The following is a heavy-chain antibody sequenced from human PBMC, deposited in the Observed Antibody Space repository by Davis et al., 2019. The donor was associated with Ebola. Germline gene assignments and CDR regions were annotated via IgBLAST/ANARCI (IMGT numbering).Heavy chain of an antibody. Sequence: MPSETLSLTCTVSGGSISSYYWSWIRQPPGKGLEWIGYIYYSGSTNYNPSLKSRVTISVDTSKNQFSLKLSSVTAADTAVYYCARHRYSYGYGYYYYYYGMDVWGQGTTVTVSS. D-gene: IGHD5-18*01. CDR3: ARHRYSYGYGYYYYYYGMDV. CDR2: IYYSGST. J-gene: IGHJ6*02. CDR1: GGSISSYY. V-gene: IGHV4-59*08.